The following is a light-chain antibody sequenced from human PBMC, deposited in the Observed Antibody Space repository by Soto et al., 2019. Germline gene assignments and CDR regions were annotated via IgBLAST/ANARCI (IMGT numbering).Light chain of an antibody. J-gene: IGLJ1*01. CDR3: SSYAGINNLGV. V-gene: IGLV2-8*01. CDR2: EVN. CDR1: SSDVGGYQY. Sequence: QSALTQPPSASGSPGQSVTISCTGTSSDVGGYQYVSWYQQHPGKAPKLMIFEVNKRPSGVPDRFSGSKSGNTASLTASGLQAEDEADYYCSSYAGINNLGVFGTGTKLTVL.